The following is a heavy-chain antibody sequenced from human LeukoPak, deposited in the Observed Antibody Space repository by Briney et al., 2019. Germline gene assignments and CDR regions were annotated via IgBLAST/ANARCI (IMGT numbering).Heavy chain of an antibody. CDR3: AKGPSSWFSFDY. J-gene: IGHJ4*02. D-gene: IGHD6-13*01. CDR1: GFTFSTYD. Sequence: GGSLRLSCAASGFTFSTYDMHWVRQAPGKGLEWVAFIRYDGSNKYYADSVKGRFTISRDNSKNTLYLQMNSLRAEDTAVYYCAKGPSSWFSFDYWGQGTLVTVSS. V-gene: IGHV3-30*02. CDR2: IRYDGSNK.